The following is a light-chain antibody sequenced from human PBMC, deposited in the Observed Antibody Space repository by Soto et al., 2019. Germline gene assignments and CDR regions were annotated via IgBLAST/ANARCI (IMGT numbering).Light chain of an antibody. J-gene: IGKJ1*01. CDR2: AAS. V-gene: IGKV3-20*01. CDR1: QSVSSYY. Sequence: VRTLSPGNLSFSPGQKATVSGRASQSVSSYYLAWYQQKPGQAPRLLIYAASSRATGIPDRFSGGGSGTDFTLTISRLEPEDFAVYYCQQCGSSPWTFGQGSKA. CDR3: QQCGSSPWT.